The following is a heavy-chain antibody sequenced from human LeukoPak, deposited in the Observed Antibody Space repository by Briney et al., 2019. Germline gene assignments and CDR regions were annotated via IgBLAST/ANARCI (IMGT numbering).Heavy chain of an antibody. V-gene: IGHV4-34*01. CDR3: ARVRYCSGGSCYSPYYYYYVDV. J-gene: IGHJ6*03. CDR1: GGSFSGYY. Sequence: SETLSLTCAVYGGSFSGYYWSWIRQPPGKGLEWIGEINHSGSTNYNPSLKSRVTISVDTSKNQFSLKLSSVTAADTAVYYCARVRYCSGGSCYSPYYYYYVDVWGKGTTVTVSS. CDR2: INHSGST. D-gene: IGHD2-15*01.